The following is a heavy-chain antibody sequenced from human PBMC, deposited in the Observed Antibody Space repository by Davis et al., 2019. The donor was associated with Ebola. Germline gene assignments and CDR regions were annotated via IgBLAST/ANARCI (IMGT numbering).Heavy chain of an antibody. CDR1: GITFSSAW. V-gene: IGHV3-15*01. CDR3: TTDRRSGSYFDY. CDR2: IKSKTDGGTA. Sequence: GESLKISCAASGITFSSAWMSWVRQVPGKGLEWVGRIKSKTDGGTADYAAPVKGRFTISRDDSKNTLYLQMNSLKTEDTAVYFCTTDRRSGSYFDYWGQGALVTVSS. J-gene: IGHJ4*02. D-gene: IGHD1-26*01.